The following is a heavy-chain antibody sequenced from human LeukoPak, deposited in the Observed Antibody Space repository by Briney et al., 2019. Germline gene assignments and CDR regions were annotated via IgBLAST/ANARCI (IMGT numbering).Heavy chain of an antibody. CDR3: ARLYSSSSAYFDY. CDR2: ISSSGSTI. CDR1: GFSFSIYG. J-gene: IGHJ4*02. D-gene: IGHD6-6*01. Sequence: GGSLRLSCAASGFSFSIYGMHWVRQAPGKGLEWVSYISSSGSTIYYADSVKGRFTISRDNAKNSLYLQMNSLRAEDTAVYYCARLYSSSSAYFDYWGQGTLVTVSS. V-gene: IGHV3-48*04.